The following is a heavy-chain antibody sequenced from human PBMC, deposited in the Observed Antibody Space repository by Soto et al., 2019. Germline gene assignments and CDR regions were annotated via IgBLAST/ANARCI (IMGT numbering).Heavy chain of an antibody. V-gene: IGHV1-69*06. CDR3: ARDTRPVQAGAGYCYYYGMDV. Sequence: SVKVSCKASGGTFSSYAISWVRQAPGQGLEWMGGIIPIFGTANYAQKFQGRVTITADKSTSTAYMELSSLRSEDTAVYYCARDTRPVQAGAGYCYYYGMDVWGQGTTVTVSS. CDR1: GGTFSSYA. J-gene: IGHJ6*02. D-gene: IGHD1-26*01. CDR2: IIPIFGTA.